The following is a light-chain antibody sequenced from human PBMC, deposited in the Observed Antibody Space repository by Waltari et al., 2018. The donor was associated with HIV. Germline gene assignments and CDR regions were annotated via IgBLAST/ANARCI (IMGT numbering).Light chain of an antibody. CDR3: HQYYNNPQT. CDR2: CAS. J-gene: IGKJ2*01. V-gene: IGKV4-1*01. Sequence: DIVLTQSPDSLAVSLGEGATINCKSSQTVLYSSNKKTYFAWYRQKPGQAPELLIYCASTRETGVPDRFSGSGSETDFTLTINNVQAEDVAVYYCHQYYNNPQTFGQGTKLEIK. CDR1: QTVLYSSNKKTY.